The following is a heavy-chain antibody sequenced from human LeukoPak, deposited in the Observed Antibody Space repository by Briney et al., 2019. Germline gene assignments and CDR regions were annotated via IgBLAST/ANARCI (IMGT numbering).Heavy chain of an antibody. J-gene: IGHJ4*02. CDR3: ARDPRDGYGHFDY. V-gene: IGHV3-66*02. CDR1: GFTFSGNH. Sequence: GGSLRLSCVVSGFTFSGNHMNWVRQAPGKGLEGVSVIYSDGDTYYADSVKGRFTISRDSSRNTLSLQMNSLKPEDTAVYYCARDPRDGYGHFDYWGQGTLVTVSS. D-gene: IGHD5-24*01. CDR2: IYSDGDT.